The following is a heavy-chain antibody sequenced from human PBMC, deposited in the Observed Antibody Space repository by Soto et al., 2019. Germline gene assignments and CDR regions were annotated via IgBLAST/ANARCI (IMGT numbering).Heavy chain of an antibody. V-gene: IGHV3-21*01. D-gene: IGHD7-27*01. Sequence: PGGPLRLSCAASVFTFSIYSMNWVGQAPGKGLEWVSSISSSSSYIYYADSVTGRFTISRDNAKNSLYLQMNSLRAEDTAVYYCGRGPLLLLFDGDNDAIDTWGLGTMVTVSS. J-gene: IGHJ3*02. CDR1: VFTFSIYS. CDR2: ISSSSSYI. CDR3: GRGPLLLLFDGDNDAIDT.